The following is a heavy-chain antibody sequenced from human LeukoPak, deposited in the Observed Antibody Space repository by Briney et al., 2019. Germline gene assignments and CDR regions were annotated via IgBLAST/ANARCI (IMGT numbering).Heavy chain of an antibody. CDR1: GGSISNYY. D-gene: IGHD2-8*01. CDR3: ARDVPYCTNGICYVRDYYYYIDV. V-gene: IGHV4-4*07. CDR2: VYTTGNT. J-gene: IGHJ6*03. Sequence: SETLSLTCTVSGGSISNYYWSWIRQPAGKGLEWIGRVYTTGNTNYNPSLRSRVTMSVDTSKNQFSLKLNSVTAADTAVYYCARDVPYCTNGICYVRDYYYYIDVWGKGTTVTVSS.